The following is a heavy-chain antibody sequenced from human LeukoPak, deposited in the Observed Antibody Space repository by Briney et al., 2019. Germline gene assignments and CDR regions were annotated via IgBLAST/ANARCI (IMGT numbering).Heavy chain of an antibody. CDR2: ITASGSST. D-gene: IGHD6-13*01. CDR1: GFTFRSYA. J-gene: IGHJ4*02. CDR3: AKDRGSSWYDYFDY. V-gene: IGHV3-23*01. Sequence: GGSLRLSCAASGFTFRSYAMNWVRQAPGKGLEWVPGITASGSSTYYADSVKGRFTISRDNSKNTLYLQMNSLRAEDTAVYYCAKDRGSSWYDYFDYWGQGTLVTVSS.